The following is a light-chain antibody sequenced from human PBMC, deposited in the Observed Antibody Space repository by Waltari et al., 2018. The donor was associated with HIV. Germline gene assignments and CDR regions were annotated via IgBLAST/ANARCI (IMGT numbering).Light chain of an antibody. J-gene: IGLJ2*01. CDR2: HVS. V-gene: IGLV2-14*03. CDR3: TSYTSSNTLVI. CDR1: RSDVGGYTY. Sequence: QSALTQPASVSGSPGQSIPISCTGTRSDVGGYTYVSWYQQHPGKAPKLMIYHVSNRPSGVSNRFSGSKSGNTASLPISGLQAEDEADYYCTSYTSSNTLVIFGGGTKLTVL.